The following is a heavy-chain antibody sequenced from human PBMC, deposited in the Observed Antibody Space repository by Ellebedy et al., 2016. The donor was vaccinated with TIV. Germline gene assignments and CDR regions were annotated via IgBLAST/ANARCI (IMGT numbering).Heavy chain of an antibody. CDR3: ARDRDSYDNSGYLGY. Sequence: GESLKISCATSGFTFGGYGIHWVRQAPGKGLEWVAVIWYDGTTNYYIDSVKGRFSISRDSSKNTVDLQMNSLRVEDTAVYYCARDRDSYDNSGYLGYWGQGTLVSVSS. J-gene: IGHJ4*02. CDR2: IWYDGTTN. D-gene: IGHD3-22*01. V-gene: IGHV3-33*01. CDR1: GFTFGGYG.